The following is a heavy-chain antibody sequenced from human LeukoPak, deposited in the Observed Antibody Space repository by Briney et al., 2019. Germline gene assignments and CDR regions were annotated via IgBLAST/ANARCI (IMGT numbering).Heavy chain of an antibody. CDR1: GYTFTSYD. D-gene: IGHD3-9*01. V-gene: IGHV1-8*01. CDR2: MNPNRGNT. J-gene: IGHJ4*02. CDR3: ARLALNFDWLLPDY. Sequence: ASVKVSCKASGYTFTSYDSNWVRQATGQGLEWMGWMNPNRGNTDYAQKFQGRVTMTRNTPISTAYMELSSLRSEDTAVYYCARLALNFDWLLPDYWGQGTLVTVSS.